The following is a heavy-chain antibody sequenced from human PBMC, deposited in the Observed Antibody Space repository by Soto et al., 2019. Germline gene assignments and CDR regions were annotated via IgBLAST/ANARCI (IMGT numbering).Heavy chain of an antibody. CDR1: GFSLSTSGVG. V-gene: IGHV2-5*02. J-gene: IGHJ4*02. CDR3: AHRLDTLPYDY. CDR2: IYWDDDQ. Sequence: QITLKESGPTLVKPTQTLTLTCTFSGFSLSTSGVGVGWIRQPPGKAMEWLALIYWDDDQSYSPSLKSRLTITKGTSKHQVVLTMTNMDPVDTATYYCAHRLDTLPYDYWGQGTLVTVSS.